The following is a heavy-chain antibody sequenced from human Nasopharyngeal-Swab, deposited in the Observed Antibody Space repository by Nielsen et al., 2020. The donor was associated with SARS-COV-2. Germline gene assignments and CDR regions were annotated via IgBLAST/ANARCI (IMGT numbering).Heavy chain of an antibody. CDR1: GFTFSSYA. V-gene: IGHV3-23*01. D-gene: IGHD3-10*01. CDR3: ASVFTMVRGVIIGASNYYYGMDV. Sequence: GGSLRLSCAASGFTFSSYAMSWVRQAPGKGLEWVSAISGSGGSTYYADSVKGRFTISRDNSKNSLYLQMNSLRAEDTAVYYCASVFTMVRGVIIGASNYYYGMDVWGQGTTVTVSS. J-gene: IGHJ6*02. CDR2: ISGSGGST.